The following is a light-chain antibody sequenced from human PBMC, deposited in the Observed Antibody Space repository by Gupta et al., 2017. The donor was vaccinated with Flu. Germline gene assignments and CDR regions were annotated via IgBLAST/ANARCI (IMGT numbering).Light chain of an antibody. CDR3: QQDGSSPLT. CDR1: QSVSSSY. Sequence: ILLPQPPGTLSLSPGERATLSCRASQSVSSSYLAWYQQKPGQAPRLLIYGASSRATGIPDRFSGSGSGTDFTLTISRLEPEDFAVYYCQQDGSSPLTFGGGTKVEIK. J-gene: IGKJ4*01. V-gene: IGKV3-20*01. CDR2: GAS.